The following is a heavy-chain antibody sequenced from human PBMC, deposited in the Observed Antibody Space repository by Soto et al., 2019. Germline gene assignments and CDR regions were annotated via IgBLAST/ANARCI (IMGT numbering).Heavy chain of an antibody. CDR2: ITTSGDYT. CDR1: GLTFSDYA. CDR3: ATAKLGHPWL. D-gene: IGHD7-27*01. Sequence: EVQLLESGGGLVQPGGSLRLSCAGSGLTFSDYAMNWLRQPPGKGLEWVSTITTSGDYTHYADSVKGRFAISRDNSKSTLDLQMNSLRVEDTAIYYCATAKLGHPWLWGQGTLVTVSS. J-gene: IGHJ4*02. V-gene: IGHV3-23*01.